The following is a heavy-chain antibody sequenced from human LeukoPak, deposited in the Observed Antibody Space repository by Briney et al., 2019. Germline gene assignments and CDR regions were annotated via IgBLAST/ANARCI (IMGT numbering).Heavy chain of an antibody. D-gene: IGHD2-15*01. CDR3: AKCSGGNCYHSDDH. Sequence: GGSLRLSCAASGFTFSAYSMNWVRQAPGKGLEWVSSISSGSRYIYYADSVKGRFTISRDNAEDSLYLQMNSLRAEDTAVYYCAKCSGGNCYHSDDHWGQGTRVTVSP. CDR2: ISSGSRYI. V-gene: IGHV3-21*01. CDR1: GFTFSAYS. J-gene: IGHJ5*02.